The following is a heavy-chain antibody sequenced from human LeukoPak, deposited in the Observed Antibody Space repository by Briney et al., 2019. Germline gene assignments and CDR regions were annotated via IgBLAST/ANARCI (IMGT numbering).Heavy chain of an antibody. CDR1: GFTFSSYD. D-gene: IGHD3-10*01. CDR3: AREVRGSGKDFDY. CDR2: IWYDGSNK. V-gene: IGHV3-33*08. J-gene: IGHJ4*02. Sequence: GGSLRLSCAASGFTFSSYDMDWVRQAPGKGLEWVAVIWYDGSNKYYADSVKGRFTISRDNSKNTLYLQMNSLRAEDTAVYYCAREVRGSGKDFDYWGQGTLVTVSS.